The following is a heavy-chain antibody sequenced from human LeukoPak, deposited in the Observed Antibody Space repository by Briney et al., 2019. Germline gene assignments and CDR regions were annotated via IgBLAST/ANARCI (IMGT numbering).Heavy chain of an antibody. Sequence: GGSLRLSCAASGFTFSSYSMNWVRQAPGKGLEWVSSISSSSSYIYYAVSVKGRFTISRDNAKNSLYLQMNSLRDEDTAVYYCAREEAVVASFDYWGQGTLVTVSS. CDR1: GFTFSSYS. CDR3: AREEAVVASFDY. J-gene: IGHJ4*02. CDR2: ISSSSSYI. V-gene: IGHV3-21*01. D-gene: IGHD6-19*01.